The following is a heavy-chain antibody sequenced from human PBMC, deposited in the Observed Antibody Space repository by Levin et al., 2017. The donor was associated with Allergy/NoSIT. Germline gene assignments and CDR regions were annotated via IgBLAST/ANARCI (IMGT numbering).Heavy chain of an antibody. J-gene: IGHJ4*02. Sequence: GESLKISCAVSGFTFSRFAMNWVRQAPGKGLEWVSAITSSGGNTYYADSVKGRFTISRDKSKKTLYLQMKSLRDEDTAVYYCAKADHQNTGWYTYYFDSWGQGTLVTVSS. V-gene: IGHV3-23*01. CDR3: AKADHQNTGWYTYYFDS. D-gene: IGHD6-19*01. CDR2: ITSSGGNT. CDR1: GFTFSRFA.